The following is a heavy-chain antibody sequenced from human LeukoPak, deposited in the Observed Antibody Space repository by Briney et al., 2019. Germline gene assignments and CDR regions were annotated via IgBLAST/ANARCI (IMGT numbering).Heavy chain of an antibody. V-gene: IGHV3-53*04. D-gene: IGHD3-10*01. J-gene: IGHJ3*02. CDR2: IYSSSIT. Sequence: TGGSLRLSCAASGFTFSNAWMSWVRQAPGKGLEWVSVIYSSSITSYADSVKGRFTISRHNSKNTLYLQMNSLRADDTAVYYCARGRGAANDAFDIWGQGTMVTVSS. CDR3: ARGRGAANDAFDI. CDR1: GFTFSNAW.